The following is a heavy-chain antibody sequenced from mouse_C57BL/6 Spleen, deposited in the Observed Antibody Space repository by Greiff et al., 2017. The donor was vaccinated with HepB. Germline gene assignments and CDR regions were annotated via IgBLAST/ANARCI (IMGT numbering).Heavy chain of an antibody. D-gene: IGHD2-2*01. V-gene: IGHV2-5*01. Sequence: QVQLQQSGPGLVQPSQSLSITCTVSGFSLTSYGVHWVRQSPGKGLEWLGVIWRGGSTDYNAAFMSRLSITKDNSKSQVFFKMNSLQADDTAIYYCAKNSYYGYDAGFDYWGQGTTLTVSS. CDR1: GFSLTSYG. CDR3: AKNSYYGYDAGFDY. CDR2: IWRGGST. J-gene: IGHJ2*01.